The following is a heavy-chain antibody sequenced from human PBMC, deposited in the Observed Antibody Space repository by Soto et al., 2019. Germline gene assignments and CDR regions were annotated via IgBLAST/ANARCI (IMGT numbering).Heavy chain of an antibody. V-gene: IGHV3-7*01. Sequence: GGSMRLSCAAFGFTFSSYWMSWVRQATGKGLEWVSNIKQDGSEKYYVYSVKGRFTISRDNAQNSLYLQMKSLRAEATAGYYCARDKDSNSGDYYYGMDVWGQGTTVTVSS. CDR2: IKQDGSEK. CDR3: ARDKDSNSGDYYYGMDV. D-gene: IGHD4-4*01. CDR1: GFTFSSYW. J-gene: IGHJ6*02.